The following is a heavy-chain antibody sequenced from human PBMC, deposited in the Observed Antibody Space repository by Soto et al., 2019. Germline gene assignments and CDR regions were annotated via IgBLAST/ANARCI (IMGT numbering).Heavy chain of an antibody. J-gene: IGHJ4*02. Sequence: EVQLLESGGGLVQPGGSLRLSCAASGFTFSSYAMRWVRQAPGKGLEWVSAISGSGGSMYYADSVKGRFTISRDNSKNALYLQRDSLRAEDTAVYYCASRGSGSYCGYWGQGTLVTVSS. CDR2: ISGSGGSM. CDR1: GFTFSSYA. V-gene: IGHV3-23*01. CDR3: ASRGSGSYCGY. D-gene: IGHD1-26*01.